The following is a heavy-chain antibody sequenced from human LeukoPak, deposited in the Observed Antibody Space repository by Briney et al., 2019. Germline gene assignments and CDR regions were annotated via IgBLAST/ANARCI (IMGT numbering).Heavy chain of an antibody. CDR3: ASMNTETTYGY. CDR1: GGSISSSSYY. D-gene: IGHD4-11*01. J-gene: IGHJ4*02. CDR2: IYHSGST. Sequence: SETLSLTCTVPGGSISSSSYYWGWLRQPPGKGLEWIGNIYHSGSTYYNPSLKSRVTISIDTSKNQFSLKLSSVTAADTAVYYCASMNTETTYGYWGQGTLVTVSS. V-gene: IGHV4-39*01.